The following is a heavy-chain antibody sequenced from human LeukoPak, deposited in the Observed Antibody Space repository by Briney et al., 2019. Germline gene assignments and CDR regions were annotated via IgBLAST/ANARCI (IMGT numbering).Heavy chain of an antibody. J-gene: IGHJ4*02. Sequence: PSGTLSLTCAVSGGSISSSNWWSWVRQPPGKGLEWIGEIYHSGSTNYNPSLKSRVTISVDKSKNQFSLKLSSVTAADTAVYYCAGPLGVASTTRLDYWGQGTLVAVSS. CDR2: IYHSGST. CDR1: GGSISSSNW. V-gene: IGHV4-4*02. D-gene: IGHD6-19*01. CDR3: AGPLGVASTTRLDY.